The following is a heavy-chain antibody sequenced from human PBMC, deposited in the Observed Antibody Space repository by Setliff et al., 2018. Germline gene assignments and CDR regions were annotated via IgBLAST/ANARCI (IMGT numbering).Heavy chain of an antibody. CDR2: MNPNSGNT. Sequence: ASVKVSCKASGYTFTSYDINWVRQATGQGLEWMGWMNPNSGNTGYAQKFQGRVTITRNTSTSTAYMELSSLRSEDTAVYYCARSGGGYDFWSGYLVSHYYYYYYMDVWGKGTTVTVSS. CDR1: GYTFTSYD. CDR3: ARSGGGYDFWSGYLVSHYYYYYYMDV. D-gene: IGHD3-3*01. J-gene: IGHJ6*03. V-gene: IGHV1-8*03.